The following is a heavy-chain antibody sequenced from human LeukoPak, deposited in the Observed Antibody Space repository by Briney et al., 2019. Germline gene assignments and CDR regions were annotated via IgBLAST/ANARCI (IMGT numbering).Heavy chain of an antibody. J-gene: IGHJ3*02. CDR2: ISWNSGSI. D-gene: IGHD5-18*01. CDR3: AKDRGYSYGSDAFDI. Sequence: PGGSLRLSCAASGFTFDDYAMHWVRHAPGKGLEWVSGISWNSGSIGYADSVKGRFTISRDNAKNSLYLQMNSLRAEDTALYYCAKDRGYSYGSDAFDIWGQGTMVTVSS. CDR1: GFTFDDYA. V-gene: IGHV3-9*01.